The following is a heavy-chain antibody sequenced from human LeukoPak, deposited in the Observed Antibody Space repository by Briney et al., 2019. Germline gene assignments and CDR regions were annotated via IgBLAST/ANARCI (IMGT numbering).Heavy chain of an antibody. CDR3: ARDPGYESWSPFWGGMDV. V-gene: IGHV3-74*01. J-gene: IGHJ6*04. CDR2: ITRDGSST. CDR1: LGSHW. D-gene: IGHD3-16*01. Sequence: GGSLRLSCVGALGSHWMHWVRQAPGKGLVWVSRITRDGSSTTYADSVKGRFTTSRDNAKNTLYLQMGSLRDDDTAVYYCARDPGYESWSPFWGGMDVWGNGTTVIVSS.